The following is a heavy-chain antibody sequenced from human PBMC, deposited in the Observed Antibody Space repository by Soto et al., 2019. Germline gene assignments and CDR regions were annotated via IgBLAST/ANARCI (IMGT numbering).Heavy chain of an antibody. J-gene: IGHJ4*02. CDR1: GGTFSTYA. Sequence: QVQLVQSGAEVKKPESSVKVSCKAPGGTFSTYAISWVRQAPGQGLEWMGGIIPMFGTAYYAQRFQDRVTMTADESTHTVYMELSSLRSEDTAVYFCASGIQLWLRRINNGYSGWGQGTLVTVSS. D-gene: IGHD5-18*01. V-gene: IGHV1-69*12. CDR3: ASGIQLWLRRINNGYSG. CDR2: IIPMFGTA.